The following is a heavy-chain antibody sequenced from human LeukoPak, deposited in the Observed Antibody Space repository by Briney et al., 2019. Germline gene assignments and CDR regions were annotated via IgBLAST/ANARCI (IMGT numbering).Heavy chain of an antibody. CDR1: GLTFSSYP. CDR2: ISYGGSEK. CDR3: AREGNSGYYPY. V-gene: IGHV3-30*04. D-gene: IGHD3-22*01. Sequence: PGGSLRLSCAASGLTFSSYPMHWVRQAPGKGLEWVAVISYGGSEKHYADPVKGRFTISRDNSKNTLYLQMSSLRAEDTAMYYCAREGNSGYYPYWGQGILVTVSS. J-gene: IGHJ4*02.